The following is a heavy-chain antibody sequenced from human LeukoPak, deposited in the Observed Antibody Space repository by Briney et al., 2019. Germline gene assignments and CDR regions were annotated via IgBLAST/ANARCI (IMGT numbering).Heavy chain of an antibody. J-gene: IGHJ1*01. V-gene: IGHV3-66*01. CDR3: AKEGATIGSEYFQH. CDR1: GFSVSTNY. D-gene: IGHD5-12*01. CDR2: IHSGDST. Sequence: GGSLRLSCAASGFSVSTNYMTWVRQAPGKGLEWVSLIHSGDSTYYADSVKGRFTISRDNYKNTLYLQMNSLRAEDTAVYYCAKEGATIGSEYFQHWGQGTLVTVSS.